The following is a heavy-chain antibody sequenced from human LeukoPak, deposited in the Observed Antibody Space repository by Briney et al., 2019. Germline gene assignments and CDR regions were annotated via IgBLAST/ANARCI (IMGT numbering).Heavy chain of an antibody. D-gene: IGHD1-1*01. J-gene: IGHJ4*02. Sequence: SETLSLTCTVSGGSISSYYWSWIRQPPGKGLEWIGEINHSGSTNYNPSLKSRVTISADTSKNQFSLKLSSVTAADTAVYYCARLDRRFYFDYWGQGTLVTVSS. CDR3: ARLDRRFYFDY. V-gene: IGHV4-34*01. CDR1: GGSISSYY. CDR2: INHSGST.